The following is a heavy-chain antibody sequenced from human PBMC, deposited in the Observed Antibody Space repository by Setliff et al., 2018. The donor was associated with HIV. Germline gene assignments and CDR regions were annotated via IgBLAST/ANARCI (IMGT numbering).Heavy chain of an antibody. CDR3: GRVPYRSAWFSGGHNPFDD. Sequence: GASVKVSCKASGYSFSKYGTSWVRQAPGQGLEWMGWISGFNGNTKYGQSFQGRVTMTTDTSTSTVYMELRSLRSDDTAVYYCGRVPYRSAWFSGGHNPFDDWGQGTMVTVSS. D-gene: IGHD6-19*01. J-gene: IGHJ3*01. V-gene: IGHV1-18*01. CDR2: ISGFNGNT. CDR1: GYSFSKYG.